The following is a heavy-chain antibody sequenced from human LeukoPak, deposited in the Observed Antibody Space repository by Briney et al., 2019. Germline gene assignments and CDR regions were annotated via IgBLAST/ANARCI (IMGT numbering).Heavy chain of an antibody. CDR3: ARERYSSSWSRGYYFDY. J-gene: IGHJ4*02. D-gene: IGHD6-13*01. CDR1: GGTISSYA. CDR2: IIPIFGTA. Sequence: ASVKVSCKASGGTISSYAISWVRQAPGQGLEWMGGIIPIFGTANYAQKFQGRVTITTDESTSTAYMELSSLRSEDTAVYYCARERYSSSWSRGYYFDYWGQGTLVTVSS. V-gene: IGHV1-69*05.